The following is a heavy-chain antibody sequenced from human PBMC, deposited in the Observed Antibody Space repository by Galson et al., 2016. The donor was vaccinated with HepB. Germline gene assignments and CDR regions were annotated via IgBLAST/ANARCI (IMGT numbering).Heavy chain of an antibody. D-gene: IGHD3-22*01. CDR3: ARRGVYESSGYYRE. Sequence: SETLSLTCNVSGGSVRSGGYYWSWIRQTPGGGLEWIGDIYYDWTTNYHPSLKSRVSMSLDASKNQFSLNMMSVTGADTAVYYCARRGVYESSGYYREWGQGTRVIVSS. J-gene: IGHJ4*02. CDR2: IYYDWTT. CDR1: GGSVRSGGYY. V-gene: IGHV4-61*08.